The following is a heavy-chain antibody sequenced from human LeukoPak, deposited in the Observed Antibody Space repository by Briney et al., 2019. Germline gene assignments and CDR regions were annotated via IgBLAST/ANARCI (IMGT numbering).Heavy chain of an antibody. J-gene: IGHJ4*02. CDR2: INHSGST. D-gene: IGHD6-19*01. V-gene: IGHV4-34*01. CDR1: GGSFSGYY. CDR3: ARGGWQWLVSRAFDY. Sequence: PSETLSLTCAVYGGSFSGYYWSWIRQPPGKGLEWIGEINHSGSTNYNPSLKSRVTISVDTSKNQFSLKLSSVTAADTAVYYCARGGWQWLVSRAFDYWGQGTLVTVSS.